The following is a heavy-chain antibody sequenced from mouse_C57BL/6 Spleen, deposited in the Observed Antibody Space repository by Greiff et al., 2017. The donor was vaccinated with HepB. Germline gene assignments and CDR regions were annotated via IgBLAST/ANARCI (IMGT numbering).Heavy chain of an antibody. CDR3: AKNYPLSTMITPYAMGY. V-gene: IGHV2-5*01. CDR2: IWRGGST. D-gene: IGHD2-4*01. CDR1: GFSLTSYG. Sequence: VHLVESGPGLVQPSQSLSITCTVSGFSLTSYGVHWVRQSPGKGLEWLGVIWRGGSTDYNAAFMSRLSITKDNSKSQVFFKMNSLQADDTAIYYCAKNYPLSTMITPYAMGYWGQGTSVTVSS. J-gene: IGHJ4*01.